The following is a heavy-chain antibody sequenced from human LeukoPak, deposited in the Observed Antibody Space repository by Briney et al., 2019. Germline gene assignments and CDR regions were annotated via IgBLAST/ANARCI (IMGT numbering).Heavy chain of an antibody. CDR2: ISYEGSIK. Sequence: PGGSLRLSCVASGFTFTNHGMHWVRQAPGKGLEWVAVISYEGSIKYHGDSVKGRFTISSDNPKNTLYLQMNSLRPEDTAVYYCARGKPAANYYYYYGMDVWGQGTTVTVSS. J-gene: IGHJ6*02. V-gene: IGHV3-30*03. D-gene: IGHD2-2*01. CDR1: GFTFTNHG. CDR3: ARGKPAANYYYYYGMDV.